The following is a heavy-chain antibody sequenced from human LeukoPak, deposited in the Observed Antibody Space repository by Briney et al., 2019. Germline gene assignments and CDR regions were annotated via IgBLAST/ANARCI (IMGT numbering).Heavy chain of an antibody. Sequence: PGGSLRLSCAASGFTFSSYGMHWVRQAPGKGLEWVAVISYDGSNKYYADSVKGRFTISRDNSKNTLYLQMNSLRAEDTAVYYCAILPYGSGSYYNVMAYWGQGTLVTVSS. D-gene: IGHD3-10*01. CDR1: GFTFSSYG. J-gene: IGHJ4*02. CDR2: ISYDGSNK. V-gene: IGHV3-30*03. CDR3: AILPYGSGSYYNVMAY.